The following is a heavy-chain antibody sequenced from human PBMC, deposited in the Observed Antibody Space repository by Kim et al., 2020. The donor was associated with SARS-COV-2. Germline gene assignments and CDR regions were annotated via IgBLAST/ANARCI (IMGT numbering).Heavy chain of an antibody. CDR3: ARDGILSYTSSWDS. D-gene: IGHD6-13*01. CDR2: IKEDGSVK. V-gene: IGHV3-7*03. CDR1: GFTFRSYW. Sequence: GGSLRLSCAASGFTFRSYWRSWVRQAPGKGLEWVANIKEDGSVKQYVDSVKGRFTISRDNAKNSMYLQMNSLRADDTATYYCARDGILSYTSSWDSWGQGSLVTVSS. J-gene: IGHJ1*01.